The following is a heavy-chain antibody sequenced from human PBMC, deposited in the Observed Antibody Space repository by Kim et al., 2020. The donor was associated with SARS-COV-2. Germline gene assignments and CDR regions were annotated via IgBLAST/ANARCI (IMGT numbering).Heavy chain of an antibody. Sequence: SETLSLTCAVYGGSFSAYYWSWIRQPPGKGLEWIGEINHSGSTNYNPSLKSRVTISVDTSKNQFSLRLSSVTAADTAVYYCARGSWGAFDPWGQGTLVTVSS. CDR1: GGSFSAYY. CDR2: INHSGST. J-gene: IGHJ5*02. V-gene: IGHV4-34*01. CDR3: ARGSWGAFDP. D-gene: IGHD3-16*01.